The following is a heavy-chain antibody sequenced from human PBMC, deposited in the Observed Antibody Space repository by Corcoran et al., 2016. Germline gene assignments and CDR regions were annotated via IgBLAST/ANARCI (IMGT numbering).Heavy chain of an antibody. J-gene: IGHJ5*02. V-gene: IGHV6-1*01. CDR2: TYYRSKWYN. CDR3: AISIRGSSGWYGGWFDP. Sequence: QVQLQQSGPGLVKPSQTLSLTCAIAGDSVSSNSAAWNWIRQSPSRGLEWLGRTYYRSKWYNDYAVSVKSRITINPDTSKNQFSLQLNSVTPEDTAVYYCAISIRGSSGWYGGWFDPCGQGTLVTVSS. CDR1: GDSVSSNSAA. D-gene: IGHD6-19*01.